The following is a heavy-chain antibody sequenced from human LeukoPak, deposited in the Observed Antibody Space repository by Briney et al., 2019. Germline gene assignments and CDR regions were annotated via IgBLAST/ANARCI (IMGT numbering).Heavy chain of an antibody. Sequence: GGSLRLSCAASGFTFSDYYMSWIRQAPGKGPEWVSAISGSGGSTYYADSVKGRFTISRDNSKNTLYLQMNSLRAEDTAVYYCAKSGIAAAGSVRGNWFDPWGQGTLVTVSS. V-gene: IGHV3-23*01. D-gene: IGHD6-13*01. J-gene: IGHJ5*02. CDR1: GFTFSDYY. CDR3: AKSGIAAAGSVRGNWFDP. CDR2: ISGSGGST.